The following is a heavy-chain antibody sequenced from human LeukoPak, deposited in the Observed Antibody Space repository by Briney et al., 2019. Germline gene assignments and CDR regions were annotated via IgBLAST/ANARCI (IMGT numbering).Heavy chain of an antibody. CDR3: ARESFIVVVPAARWFDP. J-gene: IGHJ5*02. D-gene: IGHD2-2*01. V-gene: IGHV1-2*02. CDR2: INPNSGGT. Sequence: ASVKVSCKASGYTFTGYYMHWVRQAPGQGLEWMGWINPNSGGTNYAQKFQSRVTMTRDTSISTAYMELSRLRSDDTAVYYCARESFIVVVPAARWFDPWGQGTLVTVSS. CDR1: GYTFTGYY.